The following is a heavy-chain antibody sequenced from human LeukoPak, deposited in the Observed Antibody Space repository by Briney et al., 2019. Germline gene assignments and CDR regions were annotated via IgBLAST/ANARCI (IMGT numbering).Heavy chain of an antibody. D-gene: IGHD6-19*01. CDR3: ARGIAVAGRPQQLFDY. Sequence: SETLSLTCAVSGGSISSSNWWSWVRQPPGKGLEWIGEIYHSGSTNYNPSLKSRVTISVDTSKNQFSLKLSSVTAADTAVYYCARGIAVAGRPQQLFDYWGQGTLVTVSS. J-gene: IGHJ4*02. CDR1: GGSISSSNW. V-gene: IGHV4-4*02. CDR2: IYHSGST.